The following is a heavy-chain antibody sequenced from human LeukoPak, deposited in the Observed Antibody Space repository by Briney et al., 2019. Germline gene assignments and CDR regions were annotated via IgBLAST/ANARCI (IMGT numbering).Heavy chain of an antibody. CDR1: GGSISRYN. V-gene: IGHV4-59*08. D-gene: IGHD6-13*01. Sequence: SETLCLTCAVSGGSISRYNWSWIRPPPGKGLEWNGYIYYSGSTNYNPTLKSRVTTSVDTSKNQYSLRLSSVTAADTAVYYCARHGFHSSSWYNNTYYFDYWGQGTLVTVSS. CDR2: IYYSGST. CDR3: ARHGFHSSSWYNNTYYFDY. J-gene: IGHJ4*02.